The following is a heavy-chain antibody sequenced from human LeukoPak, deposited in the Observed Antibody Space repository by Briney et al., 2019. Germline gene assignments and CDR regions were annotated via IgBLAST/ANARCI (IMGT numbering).Heavy chain of an antibody. CDR3: AREPGWGHNYYYMDV. D-gene: IGHD1-26*01. J-gene: IGHJ6*03. V-gene: IGHV4-38-2*02. Sequence: SETLSLTCAVSGYSIGSVFYWGWIRQTPGKGLEWLGSVSHNTGASYNPSFKSRVTISLDTSKNHFSLTLTSVTAADTAVYFCAREPGWGHNYYYMDVWGKGTTVAVSS. CDR1: GYSIGSVFY. CDR2: VSHNTGA.